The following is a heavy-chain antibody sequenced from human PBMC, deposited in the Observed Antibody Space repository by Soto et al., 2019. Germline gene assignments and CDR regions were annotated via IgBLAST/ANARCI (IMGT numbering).Heavy chain of an antibody. D-gene: IGHD5-12*01. CDR2: IIPIFGTA. Sequence: GASVKVSCKASGGTFSSYAISWVRQAPGQGLEWMGGIIPIFGTANYAQKFQGRVTITADESTSTAYMELSSLRSEDTAVYYCARDARDGYNFYYWGQGTLVTVSS. CDR3: ARDARDGYNFYY. CDR1: GGTFSSYA. V-gene: IGHV1-69*13. J-gene: IGHJ4*02.